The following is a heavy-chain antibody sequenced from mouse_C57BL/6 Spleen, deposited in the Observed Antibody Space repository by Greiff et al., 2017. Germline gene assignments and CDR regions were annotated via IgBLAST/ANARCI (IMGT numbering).Heavy chain of an antibody. Sequence: QVQLQQSGAELVKPGASVKISCKASGYAFSSYWMNWVKQRPGKGLEWIGQIYPGDGDTNYNGKFKGKATLTADKSSSTAYMQRSSLTSEDSAVYFCARSGDGYYATFAYWGQGTLVTVSA. J-gene: IGHJ3*01. V-gene: IGHV1-80*01. CDR3: ARSGDGYYATFAY. CDR1: GYAFSSYW. D-gene: IGHD2-3*01. CDR2: IYPGDGDT.